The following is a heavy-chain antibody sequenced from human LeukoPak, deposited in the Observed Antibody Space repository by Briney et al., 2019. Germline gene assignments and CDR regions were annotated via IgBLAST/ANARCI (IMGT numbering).Heavy chain of an antibody. J-gene: IGHJ5*02. CDR1: GGSISSSSYY. CDR3: ARGAVVVPAAMEVPNWFDP. CDR2: INHSGST. Sequence: SETLSLTCTVSGGSISSSSYYWGRIRQPPGKGLEWIGEINHSGSTNYNPSLKSRVTISVDTSKNQFSLKLSSVTAADTAVYYCARGAVVVPAAMEVPNWFDPWGQGTLVTVSS. V-gene: IGHV4-39*07. D-gene: IGHD2-2*01.